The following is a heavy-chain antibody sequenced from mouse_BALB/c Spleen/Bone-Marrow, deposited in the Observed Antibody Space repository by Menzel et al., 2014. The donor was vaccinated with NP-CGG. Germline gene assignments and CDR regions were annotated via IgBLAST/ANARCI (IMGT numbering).Heavy chain of an antibody. CDR1: GFTFSSYA. CDR3: ARDYGNYGFAY. D-gene: IGHD2-1*01. J-gene: IGHJ3*01. CDR2: ISSGGSYT. V-gene: IGHV5-9-3*01. Sequence: EVQVVESGEGLVKPGGSLKLSCAASGFTFSSYAMSWVRQTPEKRLEGVATISSGGSYTYYPDSVKGRFTISRDNAKNTLYLQMSSLRSEDTAMYYCARDYGNYGFAYWGQGTLVTVSA.